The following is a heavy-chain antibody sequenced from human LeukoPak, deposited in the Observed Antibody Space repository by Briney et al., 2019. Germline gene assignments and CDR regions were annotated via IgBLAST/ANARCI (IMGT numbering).Heavy chain of an antibody. CDR3: ASHYYDYIWGSYRPFDY. V-gene: IGHV1-2*02. CDR2: INPNSGGT. Sequence: ASVKVSCKASGYTFTGCYMHWVRQAPGQGLEWMGWINPNSGGTNYAQKFQGRVTMTRDTSISTAYMELSRLRSDDTAVYYCASHYYDYIWGSYRPFDYWGQGTLVTVSS. D-gene: IGHD3-16*02. J-gene: IGHJ4*02. CDR1: GYTFTGCY.